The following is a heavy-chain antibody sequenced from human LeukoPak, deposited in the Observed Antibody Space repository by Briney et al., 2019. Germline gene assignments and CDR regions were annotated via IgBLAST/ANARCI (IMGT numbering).Heavy chain of an antibody. CDR3: AVVGGYSYGYALDY. Sequence: PGGSLRLSCGASGFTFRDYGMHWVRQAPGKGLEWVAFIRFDGSSQYYPYSVKGRFTISRDNSKNTLYLQMNSLRAEDTAVYYCAVVGGYSYGYALDYWAREPWSPSPQ. CDR1: GFTFRDYG. V-gene: IGHV3-30*02. CDR2: IRFDGSSQ. J-gene: IGHJ4*02. D-gene: IGHD5-18*01.